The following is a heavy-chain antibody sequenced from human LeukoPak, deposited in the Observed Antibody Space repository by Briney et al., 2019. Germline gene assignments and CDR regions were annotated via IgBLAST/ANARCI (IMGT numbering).Heavy chain of an antibody. D-gene: IGHD6-19*01. CDR2: ISSSGSTI. J-gene: IGHJ4*02. Sequence: GGSLRLSCAASGFTFSDYYMSWIRQAPGKGLEWVSYISSSGSTIYYADSVKGRFTISRDNAKNSLYLQMNSLRAEDTAVYYCARVPCIAVAGCYFDYWGQGTLVTVSS. CDR1: GFTFSDYY. V-gene: IGHV3-11*01. CDR3: ARVPCIAVAGCYFDY.